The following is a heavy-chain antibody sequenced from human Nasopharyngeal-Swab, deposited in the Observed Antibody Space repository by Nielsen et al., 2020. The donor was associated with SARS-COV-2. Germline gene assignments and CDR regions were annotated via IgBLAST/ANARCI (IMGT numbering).Heavy chain of an antibody. CDR2: IIPIFGTT. V-gene: IGHV1-69*13. CDR1: GGSFSTNG. Sequence: SVKVSCKASGGSFSTNGISWVRQAPGQGLEWMGGIIPIFGTTNYAQKFQGRFTITADDSTSTAYMELSSLRSEDTAVYYCARGSVYYYYGMDVWGQGTTVTVSS. CDR3: ARGSVYYYYGMDV. J-gene: IGHJ6*02.